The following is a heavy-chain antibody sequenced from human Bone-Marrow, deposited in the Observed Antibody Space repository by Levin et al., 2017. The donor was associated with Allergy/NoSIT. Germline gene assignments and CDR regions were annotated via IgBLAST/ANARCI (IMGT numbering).Heavy chain of an antibody. Sequence: PGGSLRLSCAASGFSFTNYHQHWVRQAPGKGLEWVAAMWNDGTKTYYADSVKGRFTISRDISKNILYLQMSSLRAEDTAVYYCARECLRFDYWGQGTLVTVSS. V-gene: IGHV3-33*08. CDR2: MWNDGTKT. D-gene: IGHD3-10*02. J-gene: IGHJ4*02. CDR1: GFSFTNYH. CDR3: ARECLRFDY.